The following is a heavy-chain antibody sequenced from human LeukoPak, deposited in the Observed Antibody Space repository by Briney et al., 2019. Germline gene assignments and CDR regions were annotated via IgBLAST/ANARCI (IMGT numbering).Heavy chain of an antibody. CDR1: GGSISSSNW. V-gene: IGHV4-61*01. CDR3: ARDRELGY. Sequence: SETLSLTCAVSGGSISSSNWWSWIRQPPGKGLEWIGYIYGGGSTNYNPSLKSRVTISIDTSKNQFSLRLSSVTAADTAVYYCARDRELGYWGQGALVTVSS. D-gene: IGHD3-10*01. J-gene: IGHJ4*02. CDR2: IYGGGST.